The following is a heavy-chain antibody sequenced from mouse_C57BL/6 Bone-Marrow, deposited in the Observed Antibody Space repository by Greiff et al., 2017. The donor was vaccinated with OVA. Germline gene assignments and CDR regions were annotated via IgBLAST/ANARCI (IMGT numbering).Heavy chain of an antibody. CDR2: ISSGGSYT. CDR1: GFTFSSYG. V-gene: IGHV5-6*01. J-gene: IGHJ4*01. CDR3: ASQYYYAMDY. Sequence: EVKLVESGGDLVKPGGSLKLSCAASGFTFSSYGMSWVRQTPDKRLECVATISSGGSYTYYPDSVKGRFTISRDNAKNTLYLQMSSLKSEDTAMYYCASQYYYAMDYWGQGTAVTVSS.